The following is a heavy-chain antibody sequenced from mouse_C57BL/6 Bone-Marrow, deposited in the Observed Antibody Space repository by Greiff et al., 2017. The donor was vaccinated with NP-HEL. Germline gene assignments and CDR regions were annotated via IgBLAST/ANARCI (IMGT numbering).Heavy chain of an antibody. D-gene: IGHD1-1*01. J-gene: IGHJ4*01. V-gene: IGHV3-1*01. CDR3: AGEGKGSNAYAMDY. Sequence: EVQLQESGPGMVKPSQSLSLPCTVTGCSITSGYDWHWIRHFQGIQLEWMGYISYSGSTNYTPSLKSRISITNDTSKNHVFLKLNAVTTEDTATYYCAGEGKGSNAYAMDYWGQGTPFTVSS. CDR2: ISYSGST. CDR1: GCSITSGYD.